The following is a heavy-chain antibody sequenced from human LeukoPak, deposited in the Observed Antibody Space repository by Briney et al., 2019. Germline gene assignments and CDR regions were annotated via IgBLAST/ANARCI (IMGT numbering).Heavy chain of an antibody. J-gene: IGHJ4*02. CDR3: ARRRYDWGGDFAN. Sequence: PGGPLRLSCAASGFTVSSYAMGWVRQAPGKGLEWVSAIGGGGTLSYADSVKGRFSISRDISKNTLLLRMNSLRAEDTAVYYCARRRYDWGGDFANWGQGTLVTVSS. V-gene: IGHV3-23*01. CDR2: IGGGGTL. CDR1: GFTVSSYA. D-gene: IGHD3-16*01.